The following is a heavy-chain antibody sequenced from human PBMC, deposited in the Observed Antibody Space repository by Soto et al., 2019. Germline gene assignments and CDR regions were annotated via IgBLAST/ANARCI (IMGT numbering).Heavy chain of an antibody. CDR3: ASESYGGEFDY. J-gene: IGHJ4*02. V-gene: IGHV1-3*05. D-gene: IGHD4-17*01. CDR1: GYTFTSYA. Sequence: QVQLVQSGAEEKKPGASVKVSCKASGYTFTSYAMHWGRKAPGQRLEWMGWINAGNGNTKYSQKFKGRVTITRDTSASTAYMELSSLRSEDTAVYYCASESYGGEFDYWGQGTLVTVSS. CDR2: INAGNGNT.